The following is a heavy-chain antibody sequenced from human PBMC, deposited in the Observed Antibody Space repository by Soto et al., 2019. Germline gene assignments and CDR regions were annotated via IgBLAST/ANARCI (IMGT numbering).Heavy chain of an antibody. J-gene: IGHJ4*02. D-gene: IGHD3-3*01. CDR1: GFTFSSYA. CDR3: AKDPYDFWSGYYLGFDY. Sequence: GGSLRLSCAASGFTFSSYAMSWVRQAPGKGLEWVSAISGSGGSTYYADSVKGRFTISRDNSKNTLYLQMNSLRAEDTAVYYCAKDPYDFWSGYYLGFDYWGQGTLVTVSS. CDR2: ISGSGGST. V-gene: IGHV3-23*01.